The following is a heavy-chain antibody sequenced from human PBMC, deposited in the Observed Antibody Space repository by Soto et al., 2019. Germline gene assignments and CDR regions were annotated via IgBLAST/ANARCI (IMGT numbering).Heavy chain of an antibody. D-gene: IGHD1-1*01. J-gene: IGHJ3*02. CDR2: MNPNSGNT. CDR3: ARGGLDWNDDLWCAFDI. V-gene: IGHV1-8*01. CDR1: GYTFTSYD. Sequence: QVQLVQSGAEVKKPGASVKVSCKASGYTFTSYDINWVRQATGQGLEWMGWMNPNSGNTGYAQKFQGRVTMTRNTSISTAYMELSSLRSEDTAVYYCARGGLDWNDDLWCAFDIWGQGTMVTVSS.